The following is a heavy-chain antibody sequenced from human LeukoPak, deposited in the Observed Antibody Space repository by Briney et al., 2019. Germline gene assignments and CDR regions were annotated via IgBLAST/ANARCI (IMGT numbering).Heavy chain of an antibody. J-gene: IGHJ4*02. Sequence: ASVKVSCKASGGSFNSYIISWVRQAPGQWLEWMGRIIPMLGTPNYAQKFQGRITIIADKSTNTASMELSSLRFEDTAVYYCASGGVVTNPWGQYQFDYWGQGTLVTVSS. CDR3: ASGGVVTNPWGQYQFDY. D-gene: IGHD3-22*01. CDR2: IIPMLGTP. CDR1: GGSFNSYI. V-gene: IGHV1-69*08.